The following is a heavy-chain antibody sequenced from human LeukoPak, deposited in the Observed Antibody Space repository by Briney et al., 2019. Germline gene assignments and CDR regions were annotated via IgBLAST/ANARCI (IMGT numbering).Heavy chain of an antibody. J-gene: IGHJ1*01. CDR3: AKDWGQVPASISGH. CDR1: GFTFSSYA. D-gene: IGHD2-2*01. CDR2: ISGSGGST. Sequence: PGGSLRLSCAASGFTFSSYAMSWVHQAPGKGLEWVSAISGSGGSTYYADSVKGRFTISRDNSKNTLYLQMNSLRTEDTAVYYCAKDWGQVPASISGHWGQGTLVTVSS. V-gene: IGHV3-23*01.